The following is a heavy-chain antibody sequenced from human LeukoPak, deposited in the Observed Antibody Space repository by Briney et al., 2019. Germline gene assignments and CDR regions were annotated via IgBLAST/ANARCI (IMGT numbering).Heavy chain of an antibody. D-gene: IGHD6-13*01. J-gene: IGHJ4*02. CDR3: ARRGQGGYSSTWYFDY. CDR2: IYYSGST. V-gene: IGHV4-39*07. CDR1: GGSISSSSYY. Sequence: SETLSLTCTVSGGSISSSSYYWGWIRRPPGKGLEWIGSIYYSGSTYYNPSLKSRVTMSLDTSKNQFSLKLSSVTAADTAVYYCARRGQGGYSSTWYFDYWGQGTLVTVSS.